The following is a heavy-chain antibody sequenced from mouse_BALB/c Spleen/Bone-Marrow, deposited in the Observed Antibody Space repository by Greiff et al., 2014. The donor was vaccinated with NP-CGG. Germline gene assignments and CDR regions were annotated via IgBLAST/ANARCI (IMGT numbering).Heavy chain of an antibody. V-gene: IGHV14-3*02. Sequence: DVQLQESGAELVKPGASVKLSCTASGFNIKDTYMRWVKQRPEQGLEWIGRIDPANGNTKYDPKFQGKATITADTSSNTAYLQLSSLTSEDTAVYYCAPYYYGSSQFAYWGQGTLVTVSA. CDR2: IDPANGNT. D-gene: IGHD1-1*01. CDR3: APYYYGSSQFAY. J-gene: IGHJ3*01. CDR1: GFNIKDTY.